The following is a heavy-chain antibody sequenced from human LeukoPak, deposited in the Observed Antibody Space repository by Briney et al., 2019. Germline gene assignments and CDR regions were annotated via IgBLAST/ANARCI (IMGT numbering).Heavy chain of an antibody. CDR2: ISGSGGTT. CDR1: GFTFSSYA. J-gene: IGHJ4*02. Sequence: PGGSLRLSCAASGFTFSSYAMSWVRQAPGKGLEWVSAISGSGGTTYYADSVKGHFTISRDDSKNTLYLQMNSLRAEDTAVYYCAKNCGGDCYSGDFDYWGQGTLVTVSS. V-gene: IGHV3-23*01. CDR3: AKNCGGDCYSGDFDY. D-gene: IGHD2-21*02.